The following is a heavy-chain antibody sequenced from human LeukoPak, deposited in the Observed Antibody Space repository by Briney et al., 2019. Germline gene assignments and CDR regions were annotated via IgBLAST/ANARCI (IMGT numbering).Heavy chain of an antibody. Sequence: GGSLRLSCAASGFTFSSYGMHWVRQAPGKGLEWVAVISYDGSNKYYADSVKGRFTISRDNSKNTLYLQMNSLRAEDTAVYYCAKDRYCSSTSRYSHYYYYGMDVWGQGTTVTVSS. V-gene: IGHV3-30*18. J-gene: IGHJ6*02. CDR3: AKDRYCSSTSRYSHYYYYGMDV. CDR2: ISYDGSNK. CDR1: GFTFSSYG. D-gene: IGHD2-2*01.